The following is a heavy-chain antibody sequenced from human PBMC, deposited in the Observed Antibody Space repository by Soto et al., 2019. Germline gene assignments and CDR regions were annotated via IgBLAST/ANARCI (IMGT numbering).Heavy chain of an antibody. CDR2: IVPIYRTA. D-gene: IGHD6-13*01. CDR3: VRDSGAKLSSS. Sequence: GASVKVSCKASGGTFSSYRINWVRQAPRQGLEWVGGIVPIYRTADYAQKFQGRVTITADESASTSYMELRSLKSPDTAVYYCVRDSGAKLSSSWGQGTLVTVSS. CDR1: GGTFSSYR. V-gene: IGHV1-69*13. J-gene: IGHJ4*02.